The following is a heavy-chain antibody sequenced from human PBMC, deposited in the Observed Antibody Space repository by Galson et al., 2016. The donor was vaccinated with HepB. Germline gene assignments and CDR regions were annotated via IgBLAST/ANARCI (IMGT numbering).Heavy chain of an antibody. CDR2: ISVSSSYI. Sequence: SLRLSCAASGFTFNSYTMNWVRQAPGKGLEWLSSISVSSSYIYYADSVKGRFTISRDNAKNSLYLQMNSLRAEDTALYYCARELVGGYYGALGYDYYYGLDVWGQGTTVTVSS. CDR3: ARELVGGYYGALGYDYYYGLDV. CDR1: GFTFNSYT. J-gene: IGHJ6*02. D-gene: IGHD3-3*01. V-gene: IGHV3-21*01.